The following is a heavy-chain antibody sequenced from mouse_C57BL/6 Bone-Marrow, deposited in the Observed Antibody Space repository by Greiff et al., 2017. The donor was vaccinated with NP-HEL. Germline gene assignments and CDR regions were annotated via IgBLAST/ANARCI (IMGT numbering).Heavy chain of an antibody. CDR2: TFYSGIT. CDR3: AASPLLFYAMDY. CDR1: INSDCY. J-gene: IGHJ4*01. V-gene: IGHV3-3*01. Sequence: EVQLQQSGPSLVRPSQTLSINSDCYWIWIRQFPGNKLEYIGYTFYSGITYYNPSLESRTYITRDTSKNQFSLKLSSVTTEDTATYYGAASPLLFYAMDYWGQGTSVTVSS. D-gene: IGHD2-1*01.